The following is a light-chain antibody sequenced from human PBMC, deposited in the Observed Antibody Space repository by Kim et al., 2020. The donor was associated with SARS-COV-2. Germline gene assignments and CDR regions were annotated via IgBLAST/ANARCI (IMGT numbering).Light chain of an antibody. CDR3: GADHGSGSNFVVI. Sequence: ELTQPPSASASLGASVTLTCTLSSGYSNYKVDWYQQRPGKGPRFVMRVGTGGIVGSKGDGIPDRFSVLASGLNRYLTIKNIQEEDESDYHCGADHGSGSNFVVIFGGGTQLTVL. CDR2: VGTGGIVG. V-gene: IGLV9-49*01. CDR1: SGYSNYK. J-gene: IGLJ2*01.